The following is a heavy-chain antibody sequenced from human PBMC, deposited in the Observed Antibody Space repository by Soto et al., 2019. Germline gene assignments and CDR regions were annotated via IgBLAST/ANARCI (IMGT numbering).Heavy chain of an antibody. D-gene: IGHD1-7*01. CDR1: GASISSYY. Sequence: QMQLQESGPGLVKASETLSLTCTVSGASISSYYWSWIRQPPGKGLEWIGYIYHSGRTNHNPSLKSRVTISVDTSKNQFSLRLTSVTPADTAVYYCVREHNWNYDYWGQGTLVTVSS. V-gene: IGHV4-59*01. CDR3: VREHNWNYDY. CDR2: IYHSGRT. J-gene: IGHJ4*02.